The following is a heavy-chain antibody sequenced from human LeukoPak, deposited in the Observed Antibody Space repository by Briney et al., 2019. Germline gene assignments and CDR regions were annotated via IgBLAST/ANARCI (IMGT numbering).Heavy chain of an antibody. V-gene: IGHV4-59*01. Sequence: SETLSLTCTVSGGSISSYYWSWIRQPPGKGLEWIGYIYYSGSTNYNPSLKSRVTISVDTSKNQFSLKLSSVTAADTAVHYCARGAAVVDTARDFDYWGQGTLVTVSS. D-gene: IGHD6-19*01. CDR3: ARGAAVVDTARDFDY. CDR1: GGSISSYY. J-gene: IGHJ4*02. CDR2: IYYSGST.